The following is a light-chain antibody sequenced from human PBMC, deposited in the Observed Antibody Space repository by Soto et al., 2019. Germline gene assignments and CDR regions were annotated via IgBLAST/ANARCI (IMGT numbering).Light chain of an antibody. J-gene: IGKJ1*01. CDR3: QQLYTLPFT. V-gene: IGKV1-9*01. Sequence: DIQMTQSPSTLSGSVGDRVTITCRASHDISTFLAWYQQKPGKAPKLLIYEASTLQSGVPSRFSGSGSGTEFTLTISGLLPEDFAAYHCQQLYTLPFTFGQGTKVDIK. CDR1: HDISTF. CDR2: EAS.